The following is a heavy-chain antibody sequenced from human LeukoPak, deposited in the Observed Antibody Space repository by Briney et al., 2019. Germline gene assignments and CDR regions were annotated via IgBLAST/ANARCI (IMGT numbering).Heavy chain of an antibody. J-gene: IGHJ4*02. Sequence: PSETLSLTCTVSGGSISSSSYYWGWIRQPPGKGLEWIGSIYYSGSTYYNPSLKSRVTISVDTSKNQFSLKLSSVTAADTAVYYCARLSRVDTAIHLQAYYFDYWGQGTLVTVSS. CDR2: IYYSGST. CDR3: ARLSRVDTAIHLQAYYFDY. D-gene: IGHD5-18*01. CDR1: GGSISSSSYY. V-gene: IGHV4-39*01.